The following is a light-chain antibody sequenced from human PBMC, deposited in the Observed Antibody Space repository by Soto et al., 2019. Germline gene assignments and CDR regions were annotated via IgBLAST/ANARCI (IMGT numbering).Light chain of an antibody. Sequence: EIVLTQSPGTLSLSPGERATLSCRASQSVGRSLAWHQQKPGQAPRLLIYGASSRGSGVPDRFSGSGSGTDFTLTINRLEPEDFAVYYCQQYGSSPPTFGQGTTVEIK. J-gene: IGKJ1*01. CDR1: QSVGRS. CDR3: QQYGSSPPT. CDR2: GAS. V-gene: IGKV3-20*01.